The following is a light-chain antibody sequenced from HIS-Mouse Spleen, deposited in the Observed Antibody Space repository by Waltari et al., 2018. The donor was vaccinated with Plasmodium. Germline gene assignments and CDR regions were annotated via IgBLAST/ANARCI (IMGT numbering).Light chain of an antibody. Sequence: DIQMTQSPSSLSASVGDRVPITCRASQSISSYLNWYQQKPGKATKLLIYAASSLQSGVPSRFSGSGSGTDFTLTISSLQPEDFATYYCQQSYSTPWTFGQGTKVEIK. CDR3: QQSYSTPWT. J-gene: IGKJ1*01. V-gene: IGKV1-39*01. CDR1: QSISSY. CDR2: AAS.